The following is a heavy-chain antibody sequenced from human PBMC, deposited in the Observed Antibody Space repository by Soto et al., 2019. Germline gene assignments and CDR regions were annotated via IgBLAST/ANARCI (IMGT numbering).Heavy chain of an antibody. CDR1: GGTFSSYA. D-gene: IGHD3-9*01. Sequence: ASVKVSCKASGGTFSSYAISWVRQAPGQGLEWMGGIIPIFGTANYAQKFQGRVTITADESTSTAYMELSSLRSEDTAVYYCARRYYDILTGYQPLGYYYYGMDVWVQGTTVTVSS. CDR2: IIPIFGTA. CDR3: ARRYYDILTGYQPLGYYYYGMDV. V-gene: IGHV1-69*13. J-gene: IGHJ6*02.